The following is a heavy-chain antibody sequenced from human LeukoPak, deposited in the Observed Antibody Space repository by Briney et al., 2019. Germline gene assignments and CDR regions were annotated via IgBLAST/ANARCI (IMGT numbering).Heavy chain of an antibody. V-gene: IGHV3-7*01. J-gene: IGHJ6*02. CDR3: ARVVPVYAGRYRGGMDV. CDR2: VKHDGSEK. D-gene: IGHD5/OR15-5a*01. CDR1: GFTFINYW. Sequence: GGSLRLSCAASGFTFINYWMTWVRQGPGRGLEWVANVKHDGSEKNYVGSVKGRFTISRDNAKNSLYLQMNSLRAEDTGVYYCARVVPVYAGRYRGGMDVWGQGTTVTVS.